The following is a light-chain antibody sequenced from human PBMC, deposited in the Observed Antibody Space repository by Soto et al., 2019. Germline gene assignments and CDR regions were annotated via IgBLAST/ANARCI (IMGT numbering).Light chain of an antibody. Sequence: DIQMTQSPSSVSASVGDRVTITCRASQGVTSWLAWYQQEAGKAPKLLISAASSLQSGVPSRFSGSGSGTEFTLTMSSLQPEDFATYYCQQANHFPPTFGPGTKVDIK. CDR3: QQANHFPPT. V-gene: IGKV1D-12*01. J-gene: IGKJ3*01. CDR1: QGVTSW. CDR2: AAS.